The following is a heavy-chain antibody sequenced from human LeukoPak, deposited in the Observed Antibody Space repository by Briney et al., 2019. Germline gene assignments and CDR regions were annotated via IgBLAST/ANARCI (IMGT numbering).Heavy chain of an antibody. V-gene: IGHV1-69*13. CDR1: GYPFTNYG. CDR2: IIPIFGTA. CDR3: ARGRYCSSTSCYFGVLFDY. Sequence: ASVKVSCKASGYPFTNYGISWVRQAPGQGLEWMGGIIPIFGTANYAQKFQGRVTTTADESTSTAYMELSSMRSEDTAVYYCARGRYCSSTSCYFGVLFDYWGQGTLVTVSS. D-gene: IGHD2-2*01. J-gene: IGHJ4*02.